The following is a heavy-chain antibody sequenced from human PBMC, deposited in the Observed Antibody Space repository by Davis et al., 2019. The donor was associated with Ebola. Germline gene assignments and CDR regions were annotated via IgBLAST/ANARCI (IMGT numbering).Heavy chain of an antibody. J-gene: IGHJ5*02. Sequence: PSETLSLTCTVSGGSISSGGYYWSWIRQHPGKGLEWIGYIYYSGSTYYNPSLKSRVTISVDTSKNQFSLKLSSVTAADTAVYYCARDPHGSRLGLRWFDPWGQGTLVTVSS. CDR3: ARDPHGSRLGLRWFDP. D-gene: IGHD1-14*01. CDR1: GGSISSGGYY. V-gene: IGHV4-31*03. CDR2: IYYSGST.